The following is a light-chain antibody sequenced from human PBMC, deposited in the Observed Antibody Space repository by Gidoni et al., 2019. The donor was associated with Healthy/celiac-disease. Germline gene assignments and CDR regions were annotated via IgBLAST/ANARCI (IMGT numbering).Light chain of an antibody. CDR1: SSDVGGYNY. CDR2: DVS. CDR3: CSYAGSYTLV. J-gene: IGLJ2*01. Sequence: HSALPQPLSVSVSPGQSVTISCTGTSSDVGGYNYGSWYQQHPGKAPKLMIYDVSKRPSGVPDRCSGSKSGNTASLTISGLQAEDEADYYCCSYAGSYTLVFGGGTKLT. V-gene: IGLV2-11*01.